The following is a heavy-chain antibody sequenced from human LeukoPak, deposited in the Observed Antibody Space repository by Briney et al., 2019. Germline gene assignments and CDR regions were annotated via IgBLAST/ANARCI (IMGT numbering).Heavy chain of an antibody. V-gene: IGHV4-59*01. Sequence: SETLSLTCTVSGGSISSYYWNWIRQPPGKGLEWVGYIYYSGSTNYNPSLKSRVTISVDTSKNQFSLKLSSVTAADTAVYYCARSYGSGGYYRFDPWGQGILVTVSS. J-gene: IGHJ5*02. CDR2: IYYSGST. CDR3: ARSYGSGGYYRFDP. CDR1: GGSISSYY. D-gene: IGHD3-10*01.